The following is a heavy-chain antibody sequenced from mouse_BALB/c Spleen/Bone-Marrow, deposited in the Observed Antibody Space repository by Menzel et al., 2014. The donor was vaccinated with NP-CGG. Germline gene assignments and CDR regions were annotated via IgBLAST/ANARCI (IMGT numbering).Heavy chain of an antibody. CDR2: IALRTGTT. CDR1: GYTFTNFW. V-gene: IGHV1S41*01. CDR3: ARYDCAMDY. J-gene: IGHJ4*01. Sequence: DLVKPGASVKLSCKASGYTFTNFWINWIKQRPGQGLEWIGRIALRTGTTYYNEMFKGKATLTVDTSSSTAYIQLSSLSSEESAVYFCARYDCAMDYWGQGASVTDSS. D-gene: IGHD2-4*01.